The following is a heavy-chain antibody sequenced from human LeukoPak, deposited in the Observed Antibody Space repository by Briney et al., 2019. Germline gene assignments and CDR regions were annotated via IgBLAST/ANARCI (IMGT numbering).Heavy chain of an antibody. J-gene: IGHJ4*02. CDR1: GDSNTSYY. V-gene: IGHV4-4*07. CDR2: IHTSGST. Sequence: SETLSLTCTVSGDSNTSYYWSWIRQPAGKGLEWIGRIHTSGSTNYNPALKSRVTMSVDTSKNQFSLKLSSVIAADTAVYYCARSPLYSSGWVFDYWGQGTLVTVSS. D-gene: IGHD6-19*01. CDR3: ARSPLYSSGWVFDY.